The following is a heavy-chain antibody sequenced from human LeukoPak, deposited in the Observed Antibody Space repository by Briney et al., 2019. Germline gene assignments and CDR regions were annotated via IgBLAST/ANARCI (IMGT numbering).Heavy chain of an antibody. CDR2: IYYSGST. J-gene: IGHJ5*02. D-gene: IGHD6-13*01. CDR3: ARLQLAAAGNRWFDP. CDR1: GGAISSGDYY. Sequence: SETLSLTCTVSGGAISSGDYYWAWIRPPPGRGLEWIASIYYSGSTYYNPSLKSRVTISVDTSKNQFSLRLSSVTAADTAVYYCARLQLAAAGNRWFDPWGQGTLVTVSS. V-gene: IGHV4-39*01.